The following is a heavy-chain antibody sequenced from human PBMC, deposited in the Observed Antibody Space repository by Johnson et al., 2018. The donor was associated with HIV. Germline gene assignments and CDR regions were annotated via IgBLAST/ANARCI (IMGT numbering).Heavy chain of an antibody. V-gene: IGHV3-23*04. Sequence: VQLVESGGGLVQPGGSLRLSCAASGFTFSSYAMSWVRQAPGKGLEWVSAISGSGGSTYYADSVKGRFTISRDNSKNTLYLQMNSLRAEDTAVYYCAKDRGAPYCSSTSCYSTGAFDLWGRGTKVTV. D-gene: IGHD2-2*01. CDR3: AKDRGAPYCSSTSCYSTGAFDL. J-gene: IGHJ3*01. CDR2: ISGSGGST. CDR1: GFTFSSYA.